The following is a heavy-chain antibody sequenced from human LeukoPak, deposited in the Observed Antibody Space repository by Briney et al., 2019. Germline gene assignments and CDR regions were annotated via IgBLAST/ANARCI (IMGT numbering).Heavy chain of an antibody. CDR1: GGSFSDYY. J-gene: IGHJ4*02. CDR2: INHSGST. D-gene: IGHD6-13*01. Sequence: SETLSLTCAVYGGSFSDYYWSWIRQPPGKGLEWIGEINHSGSTNYNPSLKSRVTISVDTSKNQFSLKLSSVTAADTAVYYCARAPHSSSWYPIYYFDYWGQGTLVTVSS. V-gene: IGHV4-34*01. CDR3: ARAPHSSSWYPIYYFDY.